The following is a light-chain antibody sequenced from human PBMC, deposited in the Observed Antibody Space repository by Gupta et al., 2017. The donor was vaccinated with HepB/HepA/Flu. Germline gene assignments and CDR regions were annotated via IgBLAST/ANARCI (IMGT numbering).Light chain of an antibody. CDR2: WAS. CDR3: QQDDKTFHT. CDR1: QSVFHSSNSKNF. J-gene: IGKJ1*01. Sequence: DIVMTQSPDSLTLSLGERATINCKSSQSVFHSSNSKNFLAWYQQKPGQTPKMLISWASTREPGVPDRFSGSGSGTDFTLTISSLQAEDVAVYYCQQDDKTFHTFGQGTKVEIK. V-gene: IGKV4-1*01.